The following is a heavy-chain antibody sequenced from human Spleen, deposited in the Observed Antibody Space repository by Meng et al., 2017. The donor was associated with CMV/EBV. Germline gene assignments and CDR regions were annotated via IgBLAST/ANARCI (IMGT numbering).Heavy chain of an antibody. D-gene: IGHD2-15*01. CDR3: AKDVCSGGNCTPGY. J-gene: IGHJ4*02. Sequence: GESLKISCAASGFSFSSYGLHWVRQAPGKGLEWVAVIWYDGSNKYYADSVKGRFTISRDNSKNTLYLQMNSLRAEDTAVYYCAKDVCSGGNCTPGYWGQGTLVTVSS. V-gene: IGHV3-33*06. CDR1: GFSFSSYG. CDR2: IWYDGSNK.